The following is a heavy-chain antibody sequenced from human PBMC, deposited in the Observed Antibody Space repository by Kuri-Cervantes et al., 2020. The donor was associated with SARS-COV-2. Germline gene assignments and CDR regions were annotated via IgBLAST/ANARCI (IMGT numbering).Heavy chain of an antibody. CDR2: INHSGST. J-gene: IGHJ6*02. V-gene: IGHV4-34*01. CDR3: ARGRTVTTLYYYYYYDMDV. CDR1: GGSFSGYY. Sequence: GSLRLSCAVYGGSFSGYYWSWIRQPPGKGLEWIGEINHSGSTNYNPSLKSRVTISVDTSKNQFSLKLSSVTAADTAVYYCARGRTVTTLYYYYYYDMDVWGQGTTVTVSS. D-gene: IGHD4-11*01.